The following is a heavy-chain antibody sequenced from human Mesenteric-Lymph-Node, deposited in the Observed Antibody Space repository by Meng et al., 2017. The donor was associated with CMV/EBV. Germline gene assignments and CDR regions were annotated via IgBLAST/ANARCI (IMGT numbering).Heavy chain of an antibody. CDR3: ARDLEFFGSGSYFFDY. D-gene: IGHD3-10*01. V-gene: IGHV3-7*01. Sequence: GGSLRLSCVASGFTFSSSWMTWVRQAPGRGLEWVANINQDGTAEQYLDSVKGRFTVSRDNAKNSLYLQMNSLRAEDTAVYYCARDLEFFGSGSYFFDYWGRGTLVTVSS. J-gene: IGHJ4*02. CDR2: INQDGTAE. CDR1: GFTFSSSW.